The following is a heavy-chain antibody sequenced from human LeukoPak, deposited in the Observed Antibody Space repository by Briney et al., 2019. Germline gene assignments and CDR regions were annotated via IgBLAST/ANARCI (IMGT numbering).Heavy chain of an antibody. V-gene: IGHV4-59*11. J-gene: IGHJ6*03. D-gene: IGHD2-2*01. CDR2: IYYSGST. Sequence: SETLSLTCTVSGGSISSHYWSWIRPPPGKGLEWIGYIYYSGSTNYNPSLKSRVTISVDTSKNQFSLKLSSVTAADTAVYYCARGYSSTHMDVWGKGTTVTVSS. CDR1: GGSISSHY. CDR3: ARGYSSTHMDV.